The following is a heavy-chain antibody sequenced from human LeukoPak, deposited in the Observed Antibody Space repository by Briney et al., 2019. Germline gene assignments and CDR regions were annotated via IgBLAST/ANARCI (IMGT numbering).Heavy chain of an antibody. D-gene: IGHD6-13*01. V-gene: IGHV3-30*02. J-gene: IGHJ6*02. Sequence: GGSLRLSCAASGFTFSSYGMHWVRQAPGKGLEWVALIWYDGSNKYYTDSVKGRLTISRDNSKNTLYLQMNSLRAEDTAVYYCARVRTPYHSSSARYYYYYYGMDVWGQGTTVTVSS. CDR3: ARVRTPYHSSSARYYYYYYGMDV. CDR1: GFTFSSYG. CDR2: IWYDGSNK.